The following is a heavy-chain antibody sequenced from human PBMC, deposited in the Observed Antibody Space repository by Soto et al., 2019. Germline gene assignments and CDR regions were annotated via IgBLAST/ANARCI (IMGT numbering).Heavy chain of an antibody. J-gene: IGHJ6*02. Sequence: AAGKVSCNAAGYGLTDYHIRWVRHAPGQGLEWLGRINPKSGGTSTAQKFQGWVTMTTDTSISTASMELTRLTSDDTAIYYCARGDSTDCSNGVCSFFYNHDMDVWGQGTTVTVSS. CDR3: ARGDSTDCSNGVCSFFYNHDMDV. D-gene: IGHD2-8*01. CDR2: INPKSGGT. V-gene: IGHV1-2*04. CDR1: GYGLTDYH.